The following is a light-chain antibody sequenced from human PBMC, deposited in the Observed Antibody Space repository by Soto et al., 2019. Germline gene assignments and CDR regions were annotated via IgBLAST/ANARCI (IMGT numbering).Light chain of an antibody. CDR3: QQYNSYSVT. CDR2: KAS. Sequence: DIQMTQSPSTLSASVGDRVTITCRASQSISSWLAWYQQKPGKAPKLLIYKASSLESGVPSRFSGSGSGIEFTLTISSLQPDDFATYYFQQYNSYSVTFGPGTKLEIK. V-gene: IGKV1-5*03. CDR1: QSISSW. J-gene: IGKJ2*01.